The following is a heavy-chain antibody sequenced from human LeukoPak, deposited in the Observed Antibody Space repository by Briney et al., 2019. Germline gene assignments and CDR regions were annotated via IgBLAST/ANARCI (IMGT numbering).Heavy chain of an antibody. CDR1: GFTFTNAW. D-gene: IGHD2-2*01. Sequence: GGSLRLSCVASGFTFTNAWMTWVRQAPGKGLEWVGRIKSKTDGGTTDYAAPVKGRFSISRDDSKNTLYLQMNSLRAEDTAVYYCAKDGVVPAASWGQGTLVTVSS. CDR2: IKSKTDGGTT. CDR3: AKDGVVPAAS. V-gene: IGHV3-15*01. J-gene: IGHJ4*02.